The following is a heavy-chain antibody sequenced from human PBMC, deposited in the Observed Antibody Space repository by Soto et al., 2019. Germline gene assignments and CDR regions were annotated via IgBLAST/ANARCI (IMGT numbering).Heavy chain of an antibody. CDR2: IIPIFGTA. V-gene: IGHV1-69*13. D-gene: IGHD3-22*01. Sequence: GDSVKVSCKASGGTFSSYAISWVRQAPGQGLEWMGGIIPIFGTANYAQKFQGRVTITADESTSTAYMELSSLRSEDTAVYYCASNYYDSSAYHNAFDIWGQGTMVTVSS. J-gene: IGHJ3*02. CDR3: ASNYYDSSAYHNAFDI. CDR1: GGTFSSYA.